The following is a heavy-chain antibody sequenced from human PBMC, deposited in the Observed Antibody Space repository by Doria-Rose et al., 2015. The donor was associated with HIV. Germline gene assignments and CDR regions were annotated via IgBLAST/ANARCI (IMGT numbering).Heavy chain of an antibody. CDR1: GVSLSSPGMG. CDR3: ARIKSSRWYHKYYFDF. Sequence: QITSKESGPVLVKPTETLTLTCTVSGVSLSSPGMGVSWIRQPPGKALEWLANIFSDDERSYKTSLQSRLTISRGPSKSQVVPTMTDMGPVDTATYYCARIKSSRWYHKYYFDFWGQGTLVIVSA. D-gene: IGHD6-13*01. J-gene: IGHJ4*02. V-gene: IGHV2-26*01. CDR2: IFSDDER.